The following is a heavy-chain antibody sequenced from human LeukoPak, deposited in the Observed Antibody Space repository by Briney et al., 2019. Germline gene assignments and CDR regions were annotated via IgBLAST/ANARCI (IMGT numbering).Heavy chain of an antibody. CDR3: ARARGYSWSWFDP. V-gene: IGHV4-30-2*01. CDR2: IYHSGST. J-gene: IGHJ5*02. CDR1: GGSISSGGYS. D-gene: IGHD5-18*01. Sequence: PSETLFLTCAVSGGSISSGGYSWSWIRQPPGKGLEWIGYIYHSGSTYYNPSLKSRVTISVDRSKNQFSLKLSSVTAADTAVYYCARARGYSWSWFDPWGQGTLVTVSS.